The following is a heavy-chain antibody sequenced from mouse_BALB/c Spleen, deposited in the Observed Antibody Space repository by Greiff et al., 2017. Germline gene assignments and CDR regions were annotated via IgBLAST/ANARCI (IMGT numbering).Heavy chain of an antibody. CDR3: ARDFDV. Sequence: EVKLQESGPGLVEPSQSLSLTCTVTGYSITSDYAWNWIRQFPGSKLVWMGYISYSGSTSYKPSLKSRISINRDTSKNKFFLKLTSVTTEDTATYYCARDFDVWGAGTTVTVSS. CDR2: ISYSGST. V-gene: IGHV3-2*02. J-gene: IGHJ1*01. CDR1: GYSITSDYA.